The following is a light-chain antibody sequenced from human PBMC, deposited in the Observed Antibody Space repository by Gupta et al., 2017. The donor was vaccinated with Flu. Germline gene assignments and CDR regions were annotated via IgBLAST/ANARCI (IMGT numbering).Light chain of an antibody. Sequence: EIVLTQSPGALSLSPGERATLSCRASQIVSSSYLAWYQQKPGQAPRLLIYGASSRATGIPDRFSGSGSGTDFTLTISRLEPEDFAVYYCQQYGSSPVTFGGGTKVEIK. V-gene: IGKV3-20*01. CDR1: QIVSSSY. CDR3: QQYGSSPVT. CDR2: GAS. J-gene: IGKJ4*01.